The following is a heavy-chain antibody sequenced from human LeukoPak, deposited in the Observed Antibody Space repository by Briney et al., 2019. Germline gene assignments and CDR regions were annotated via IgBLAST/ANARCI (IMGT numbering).Heavy chain of an antibody. CDR2: TYYRSKWYN. CDR1: GDSVCSNSVA. J-gene: IGHJ4*02. Sequence: QTLSLTCAISGDSVCSNSVAWDWIRQSQWRGLVWLVRTYYRSKWYNDYAVAVKNRITINPDTSKNQFSLQLNSVTPEDTAVYYCARDLAAAGLWDFDYWGQGTLVTVSS. CDR3: ARDLAAAGLWDFDY. D-gene: IGHD6-13*01. V-gene: IGHV6-1*01.